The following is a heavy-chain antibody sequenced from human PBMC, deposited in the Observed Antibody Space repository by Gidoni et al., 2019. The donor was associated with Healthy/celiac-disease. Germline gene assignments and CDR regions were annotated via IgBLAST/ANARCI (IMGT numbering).Heavy chain of an antibody. CDR3: ARGSSGWNPYYGMDV. Sequence: EVQLVESGGGLVQPGRSLRLSCAASGFTFSRYDMHWVRQATGKGLEWVSAIGPAGDTYYPGSVKGRFTISRENAKNSLYLQMNSLRAGDTAVYYCARGSSGWNPYYGMDVWGQGTTVTVSS. J-gene: IGHJ6*02. CDR1: GFTFSRYD. CDR2: IGPAGDT. D-gene: IGHD6-19*01. V-gene: IGHV3-13*04.